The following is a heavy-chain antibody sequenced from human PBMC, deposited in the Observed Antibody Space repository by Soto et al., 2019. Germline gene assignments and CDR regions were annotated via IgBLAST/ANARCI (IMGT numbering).Heavy chain of an antibody. CDR3: AKNSESSAYSSFDY. Sequence: PGGSLRLSCAASGLTRSSYAMSCAPHASGKGLEWVSGISGSGISTYYADSVKGRFTISRDNSKNTLYLQMNSLRAEDTAVYYCAKNSESSAYSSFDYWGQGTLVTVSS. V-gene: IGHV3-23*01. J-gene: IGHJ4*02. CDR1: GLTRSSYA. D-gene: IGHD3-22*01. CDR2: ISGSGIST.